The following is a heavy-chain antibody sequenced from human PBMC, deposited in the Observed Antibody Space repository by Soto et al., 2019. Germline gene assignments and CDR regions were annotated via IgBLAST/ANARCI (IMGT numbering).Heavy chain of an antibody. CDR2: ISSSSSYI. CDR3: ARDRSITMVRGVIGVDGIDV. CDR1: GVSFRIYR. Sequence: LRLWSAASGVSFRIYRMTWVRQKTGKGLEWVSSISSSSSYIYYADSVKGRFTISRDNAKNSLYLQMNSLRAEDTAVYYCARDRSITMVRGVIGVDGIDVCGQGTSLTVPS. J-gene: IGHJ6*02. D-gene: IGHD3-10*01. V-gene: IGHV3-21*01.